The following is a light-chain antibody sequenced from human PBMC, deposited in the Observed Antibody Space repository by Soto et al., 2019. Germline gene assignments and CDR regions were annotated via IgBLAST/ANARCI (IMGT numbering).Light chain of an antibody. V-gene: IGKV3D-11*02. J-gene: IGKJ5*01. Sequence: SPATLSVSPGERPTLSCRASQSVSSRLAWYQQKLGQAPRLLIFGASSRATGIPDKFSGSGSGTDFTLTISSLEPEDFAVYYCQQRSNWQVPFGQGTRLEIK. CDR3: QQRSNWQVP. CDR2: GAS. CDR1: QSVSSR.